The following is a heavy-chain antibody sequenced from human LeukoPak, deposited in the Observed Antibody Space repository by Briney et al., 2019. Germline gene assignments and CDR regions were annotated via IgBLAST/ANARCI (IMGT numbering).Heavy chain of an antibody. V-gene: IGHV1-46*01. Sequence: GASVKVSCKASGYTFTSYYMHWVRQAPGQGLEWMGIINPSGGSTSYAQKFQGRVTMTRDTSTSTVYMELSSLRSEDTAVYYCAREGAPTYPRDIVVVPAAPTYGMDVWGQGTTVTVSS. D-gene: IGHD2-2*01. CDR2: INPSGGST. CDR3: AREGAPTYPRDIVVVPAAPTYGMDV. CDR1: GYTFTSYY. J-gene: IGHJ6*02.